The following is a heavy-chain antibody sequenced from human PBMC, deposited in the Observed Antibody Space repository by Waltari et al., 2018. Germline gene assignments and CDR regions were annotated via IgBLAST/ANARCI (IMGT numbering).Heavy chain of an antibody. V-gene: IGHV3-23*03. CDR3: AKGGRNYCSGGSCPSPVDY. CDR1: GFTFSSYA. D-gene: IGHD2-15*01. J-gene: IGHJ4*02. Sequence: EVQLLESGGGLVQPGGSLRLSCAASGFTFSSYAMSRVRQAPGKGPEWVPVIYSGGSSTYYADSVKGRFTISRDNSKNTLYLQMNSLRAEDTAVYYCAKGGRNYCSGGSCPSPVDYWGQGTLVTVSS. CDR2: IYSGGSST.